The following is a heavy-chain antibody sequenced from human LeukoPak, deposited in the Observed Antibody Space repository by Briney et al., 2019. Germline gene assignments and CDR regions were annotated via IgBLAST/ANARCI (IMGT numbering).Heavy chain of an antibody. D-gene: IGHD4-17*01. Sequence: QPGGSLRLSCAASGFTFSSYWMHWVRQAPGKGQVWVSRINSDGSSTSYADSVKGRFTISRDNAKNTLYLQMNSLRAEDTAVYYCARDLYGAFDYWGQGTLVTVSS. CDR3: ARDLYGAFDY. V-gene: IGHV3-74*01. J-gene: IGHJ4*02. CDR1: GFTFSSYW. CDR2: INSDGSST.